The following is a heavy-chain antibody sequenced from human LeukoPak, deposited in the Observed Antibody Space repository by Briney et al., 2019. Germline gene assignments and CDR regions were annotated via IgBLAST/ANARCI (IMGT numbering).Heavy chain of an antibody. D-gene: IGHD3-10*02. CDR1: GFTISSYW. Sequence: GGSLRLSCAASGFTISSYWMHWVRQAPGKGLVWVSRINIDGSSTTYADSVKGRFTISRDNAKNSLYLQMNSLRAEDTAVYYCAELGITMIGGVWGKGTTVTISS. V-gene: IGHV3-74*01. CDR3: AELGITMIGGV. J-gene: IGHJ6*04. CDR2: INIDGSST.